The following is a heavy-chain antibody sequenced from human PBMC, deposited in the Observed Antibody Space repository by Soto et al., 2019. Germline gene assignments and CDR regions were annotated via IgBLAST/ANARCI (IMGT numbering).Heavy chain of an antibody. J-gene: IGHJ4*02. Sequence: GASVKVSCKASAYTFTSYGISWVRQAPGQGLEWMGWISAYNGNTNYAQKIQGRVTMTTDTSTSTAYMELRSLRSDDTAVYYCARDRVEWEWLVRFDYWGQGTLVTVSS. CDR2: ISAYNGNT. V-gene: IGHV1-18*01. CDR3: ARDRVEWEWLVRFDY. D-gene: IGHD6-19*01. CDR1: AYTFTSYG.